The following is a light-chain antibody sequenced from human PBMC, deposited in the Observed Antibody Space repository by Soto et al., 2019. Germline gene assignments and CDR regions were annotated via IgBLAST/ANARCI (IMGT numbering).Light chain of an antibody. CDR3: QQSYSNPLT. V-gene: IGKV1-39*01. J-gene: IGKJ4*01. Sequence: IHMPQSPSSLSASVGDRVTITCRASQSISTYLDWYQQKAGKVPKLLIYGAASLQSGVPSRFGGSGSGTDFTLTISSLQPEDFATYYCQQSYSNPLTFGGGAKVDI. CDR1: QSISTY. CDR2: GAA.